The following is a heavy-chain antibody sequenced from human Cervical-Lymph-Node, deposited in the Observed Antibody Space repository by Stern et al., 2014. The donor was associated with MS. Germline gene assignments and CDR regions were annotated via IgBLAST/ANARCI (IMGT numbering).Heavy chain of an antibody. J-gene: IGHJ6*02. CDR3: ARTGTVVTSGYYYGMDV. CDR1: GNNFTDYG. Sequence: QDQLVQSGAEVKKPGASVKASCKTAGNNFTDYGIIWGRQAPGQRIEWMGWVKTGNGNRRYSQKIQGRVTITRDTSASTAYMELSSLRSEDTAVYYCARTGTVVTSGYYYGMDVWGQGTTVTVSS. CDR2: VKTGNGNR. V-gene: IGHV1-3*04. D-gene: IGHD4-23*01.